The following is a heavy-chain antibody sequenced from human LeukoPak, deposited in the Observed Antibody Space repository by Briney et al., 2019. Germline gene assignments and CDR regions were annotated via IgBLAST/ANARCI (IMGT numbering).Heavy chain of an antibody. J-gene: IGHJ4*02. CDR2: INHSGST. D-gene: IGHD3-22*01. CDR1: GGSFSGHY. V-gene: IGHV4-34*01. CDR3: ARGGGSSGYYFDY. Sequence: SETLSLTCAVYGGSFSGHYWSWIRQPPGEGLEWTGEINHSGSTNYNPSLKSRVTISVDTSKNQFSLKLSSVTAADTAVYYCARGGGSSGYYFDYWGQGTLVTVSS.